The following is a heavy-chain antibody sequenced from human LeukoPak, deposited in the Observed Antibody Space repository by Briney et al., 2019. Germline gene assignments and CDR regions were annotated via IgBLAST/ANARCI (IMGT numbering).Heavy chain of an antibody. CDR1: GFSFSSYW. J-gene: IGHJ4*02. Sequence: GGSLRLSCAASGFSFSSYWMKWVRQDPGKGLEWVANIKEDGSDKYYVDSVKGRFTISRDNAKNSLYLQMNSLRAEDTAVYYCARAIVDAWASADWGQGTLVTVSS. D-gene: IGHD1-26*01. CDR2: IKEDGSDK. CDR3: ARAIVDAWASAD. V-gene: IGHV3-7*01.